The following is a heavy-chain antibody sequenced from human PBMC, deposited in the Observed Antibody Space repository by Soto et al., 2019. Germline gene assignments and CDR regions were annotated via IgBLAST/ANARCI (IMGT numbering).Heavy chain of an antibody. CDR1: GDSVSSNSAG. V-gene: IGHV6-1*01. CDR2: TYYRSKWYF. Sequence: QVQLQLSGPGLVTPSQTLSLTCAISGDSVSSNSAGWNWIRQTPSRGLEWLGRTYYRSKWYFNYAVSVESRITINPATSKNQFSLQLLSVTPDDTAVYYCARGSWDDVSGHYYMDVWGKGTTVTVSS. D-gene: IGHD1-1*01. J-gene: IGHJ6*03. CDR3: ARGSWDDVSGHYYMDV.